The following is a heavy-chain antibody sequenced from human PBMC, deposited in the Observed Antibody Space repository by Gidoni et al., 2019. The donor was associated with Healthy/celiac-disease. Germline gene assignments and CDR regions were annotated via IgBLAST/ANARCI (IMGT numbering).Heavy chain of an antibody. V-gene: IGHV1-2*02. J-gene: IGHJ4*02. CDR1: GYTVTGYY. CDR2: INPNSGGT. Sequence: QVQLVQSGAAVKKPGASVKVSCKASGYTVTGYYMPWVRQAPGQGLECMGWINPNSGGTNYAQKFQGRVTMTRDTSISTAYMELSRLRSDDTAVYYCARTRPPYYDILTGYHFDYWGQGTLVTVSS. D-gene: IGHD3-9*01. CDR3: ARTRPPYYDILTGYHFDY.